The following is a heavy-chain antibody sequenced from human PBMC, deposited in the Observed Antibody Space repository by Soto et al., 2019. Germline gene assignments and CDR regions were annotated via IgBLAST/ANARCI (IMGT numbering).Heavy chain of an antibody. CDR1: GYSFAAYW. J-gene: IGHJ4*02. V-gene: IGHV5-10-1*03. Sequence: EVQLVQSGAEVKKPGESLRISCKSSGYSFAAYWITWVRQMPGKGLEWMGRIDPTDSYTNYSPSFQGHATISVDKSISTAYLQWDSLKASDTAIYYCARRGLGSCRSTMCPLGYWGQGTLVTVSS. CDR3: ARRGLGSCRSTMCPLGY. D-gene: IGHD2-2*01. CDR2: IDPTDSYT.